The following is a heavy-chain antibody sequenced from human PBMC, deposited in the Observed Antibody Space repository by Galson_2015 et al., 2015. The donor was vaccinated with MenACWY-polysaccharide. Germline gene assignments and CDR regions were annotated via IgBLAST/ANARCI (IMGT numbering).Heavy chain of an antibody. D-gene: IGHD3-10*01. J-gene: IGHJ4*01. Sequence: SLRLSCAASGFTFSSFAIHWVRQAPGKGLDWVALISYDGNKKFYGDSVKGRFTISRDSSKNTVFLQMDSLTIEDTAVYYCAKDRIYYSSSWFGAFDSWGHGTLVAVSS. CDR2: ISYDGNKK. V-gene: IGHV3-30*18. CDR1: GFTFSSFA. CDR3: AKDRIYYSSSWFGAFDS.